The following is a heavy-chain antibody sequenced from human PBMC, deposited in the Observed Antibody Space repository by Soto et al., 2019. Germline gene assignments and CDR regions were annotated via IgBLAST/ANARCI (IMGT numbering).Heavy chain of an antibody. V-gene: IGHV3-30-3*01. CDR3: ARDVIGQNWFDP. CDR1: GFTFSSYA. J-gene: IGHJ5*02. CDR2: ISYDGSNK. Sequence: GGSLRLSCAASGFTFSSYAMHWVRQAPGKGLEWVAVISYDGSNKYYADSVKGRFTISRDNSKNTLYLQMNSLRAEDTAVYYCARDVIGQNWFDPWGQGTLVTVSS. D-gene: IGHD3-22*01.